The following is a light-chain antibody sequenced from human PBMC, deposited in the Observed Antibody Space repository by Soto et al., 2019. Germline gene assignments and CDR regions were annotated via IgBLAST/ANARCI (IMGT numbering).Light chain of an antibody. CDR3: CSYTTTSTFV. CDR1: SSDVGGYDY. Sequence: QSVLTQPASVSGSPGQSITISCTGTSSDVGGYDYVSWYQQHPGKVPKLMIYEVFRRPSGISDRFSGSKSGNTASLTISGLPAEDEADYYCCSYTTTSTFVFGGGTKLTVL. V-gene: IGLV2-14*03. CDR2: EVF. J-gene: IGLJ2*01.